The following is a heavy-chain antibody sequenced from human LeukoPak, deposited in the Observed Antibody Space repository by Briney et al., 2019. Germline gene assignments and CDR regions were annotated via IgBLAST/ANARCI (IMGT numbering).Heavy chain of an antibody. Sequence: GGSLRLSYVASGFTFSSYSMNWVRQAPGKGLEWVSSISTSSSHIYYADSTKGRFTISRDNAKNSLYLQMDSLGAEDTAVYYCARERGYNYGYADYWGQGTLVTVSS. CDR2: ISTSSSHI. V-gene: IGHV3-21*01. CDR3: ARERGYNYGYADY. J-gene: IGHJ4*02. D-gene: IGHD5-18*01. CDR1: GFTFSSYS.